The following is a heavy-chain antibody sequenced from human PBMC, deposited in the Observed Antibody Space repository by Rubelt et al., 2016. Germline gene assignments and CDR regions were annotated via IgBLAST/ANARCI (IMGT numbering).Heavy chain of an antibody. Sequence: EVQLLESGGGLVQPGGSLRLSCAASGFTVSSNYMSWVRQAPGKGLEWVSVIYGDGTPFYADSVKGRFTISRDNSQNTLSLQMNSLRGEDTAVYYCTRGPRPYGTDVWGQGTTVTVSS. CDR3: TRGPRPYGTDV. V-gene: IGHV3-66*01. CDR1: GFTVSSNY. CDR2: IYGDGTP. J-gene: IGHJ6*01.